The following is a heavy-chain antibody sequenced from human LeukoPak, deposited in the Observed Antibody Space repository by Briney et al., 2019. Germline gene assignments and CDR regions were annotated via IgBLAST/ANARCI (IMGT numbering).Heavy chain of an antibody. J-gene: IGHJ2*01. D-gene: IGHD3-10*01. V-gene: IGHV4-59*01. CDR2: IYYSGST. Sequence: PSETLSLTCTVSGGSISSYYWSWIRQPPGKGLEWIGYIYYSGSTNYNPSLKSRVTISVDTSKNQFSLKLSSVTAADTAVYYCARAFGVRPVDWYFDLWGRGTLVTVSS. CDR3: ARAFGVRPVDWYFDL. CDR1: GGSISSYY.